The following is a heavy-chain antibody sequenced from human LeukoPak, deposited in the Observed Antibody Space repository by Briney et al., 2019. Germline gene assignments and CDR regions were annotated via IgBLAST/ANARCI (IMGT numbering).Heavy chain of an antibody. V-gene: IGHV1-2*02. Sequence: ASVKVSCKASGYTFTGYYMHWVRQAPGQGLEWMGWINPNSGGTNYAQKLQNRVTMTTDTSTSTAYMELRSLRSDDTAVYYCARNFPNYDILTGSDYFDYWGQGTLVTVSS. D-gene: IGHD3-9*01. CDR3: ARNFPNYDILTGSDYFDY. J-gene: IGHJ4*02. CDR1: GYTFTGYY. CDR2: INPNSGGT.